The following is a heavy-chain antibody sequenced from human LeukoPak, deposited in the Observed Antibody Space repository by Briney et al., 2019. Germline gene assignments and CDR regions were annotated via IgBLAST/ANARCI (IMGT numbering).Heavy chain of an antibody. Sequence: SETLSLTCTVSGGSISSRIYYAGWIRQPPGKGLEWIGSIYYSGSTYYNPSLKSRVTISVDTSKNQFSLKLSSVTAADTAVYYCARQDYANWDWGQGTLVTVSS. CDR2: IYYSGST. J-gene: IGHJ4*02. V-gene: IGHV4-39*01. D-gene: IGHD7-27*01. CDR1: GGSISSRIYY. CDR3: ARQDYANWD.